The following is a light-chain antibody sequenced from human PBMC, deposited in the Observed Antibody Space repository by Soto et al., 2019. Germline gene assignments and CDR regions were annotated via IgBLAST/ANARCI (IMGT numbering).Light chain of an antibody. CDR3: QQRGNWPRT. CDR1: HSVGKY. J-gene: IGKJ1*01. V-gene: IGKV3-11*01. Sequence: EIVLTQSPATLSLSPGERATVSCRASHSVGKYLAWYQQKPGQAPRLLVYDASNRATGIPARFSGSGSGTDFTLTISSRDPEDFAVYYCQQRGNWPRTFGQGTKVEIK. CDR2: DAS.